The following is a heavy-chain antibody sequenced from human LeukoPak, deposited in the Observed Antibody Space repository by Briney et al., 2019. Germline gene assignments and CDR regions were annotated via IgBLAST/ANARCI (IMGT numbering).Heavy chain of an antibody. CDR1: GFTFSIYS. D-gene: IGHD3-10*01. CDR3: ARDRVSGSGSIDY. J-gene: IGHJ4*02. V-gene: IGHV3-21*01. Sequence: GGSLRLSCAASGFTFSIYSINWVRQAPGKGLEWVSFITGNSNYIYYADSVKGRFTISRDNAKNSLYLQMNSLRVEDTAVYYCARDRVSGSGSIDYWGQGTLVTVSS. CDR2: ITGNSNYI.